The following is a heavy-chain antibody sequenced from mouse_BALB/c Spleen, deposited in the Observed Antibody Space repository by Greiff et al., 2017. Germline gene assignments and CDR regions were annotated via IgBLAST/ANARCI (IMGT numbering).Heavy chain of an antibody. J-gene: IGHJ3*01. CDR2: ISSGGSYT. CDR1: GFTFSSST. D-gene: IGHD4-1*01. V-gene: IGHV5-6-4*01. Sequence: EVQRVESGGGLVKPGGSLTLSCAASGFTFSSSTMSWVRQTPEKRLEWVATISSGGSYTYYPDSVKGRFTISRDNAKNTLYLQMSSLKSEDTAMYYCTRAGTGFAYWGQGTLVTVSA. CDR3: TRAGTGFAY.